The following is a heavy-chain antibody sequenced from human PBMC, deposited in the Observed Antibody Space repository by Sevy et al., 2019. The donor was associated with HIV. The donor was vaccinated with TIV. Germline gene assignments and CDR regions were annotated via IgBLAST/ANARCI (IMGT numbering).Heavy chain of an antibody. CDR1: GFTFSSYG. V-gene: IGHV3-30*18. CDR3: AKYIIQRGYYYDRRGYFGFDY. CDR2: ISYDGSKE. D-gene: IGHD3-22*01. Sequence: GGSLRLSCEASGFTFSSYGIHWVRQAPGKGLEWVAVISYDGSKEYYGDSVKGRFTISRDNSKNTVSLQMNSLRAEDTAVYYCAKYIIQRGYYYDRRGYFGFDYWGQGTLVTVSS. J-gene: IGHJ4*02.